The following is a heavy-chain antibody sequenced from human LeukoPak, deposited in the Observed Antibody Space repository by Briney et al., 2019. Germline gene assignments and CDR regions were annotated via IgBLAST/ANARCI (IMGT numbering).Heavy chain of an antibody. CDR3: ARVGYYYDSSGYYRRGAFDI. V-gene: IGHV4-59*11. CDR1: GGSISSRY. Sequence: SETLSLTCTVSGGSISSRYWSWIRQPPGKGLEWIGYIYYSGSTNYNPSLKSRVTISVDTSKNQFSLKLSSATAADTAVYYCARVGYYYDSSGYYRRGAFDIWGQGTMVTVSS. CDR2: IYYSGST. D-gene: IGHD3-22*01. J-gene: IGHJ3*02.